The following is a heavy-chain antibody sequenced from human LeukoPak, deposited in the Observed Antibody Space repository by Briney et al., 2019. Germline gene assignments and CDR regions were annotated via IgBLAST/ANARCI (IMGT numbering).Heavy chain of an antibody. CDR2: INAGNGNT. V-gene: IGHV1-3*01. CDR3: ARASPSSSSWYVY. CDR1: GYTFSSYV. D-gene: IGHD6-13*01. Sequence: ASVKVSCKASGYTFSSYVMHWVRQAPGQRLEWIGWINAGNGNTKYSQKFQGRVTMTTDTSASTAYMELSSLRFEDTAVYYCARASPSSSSWYVYWGQGTLVTVSS. J-gene: IGHJ4*02.